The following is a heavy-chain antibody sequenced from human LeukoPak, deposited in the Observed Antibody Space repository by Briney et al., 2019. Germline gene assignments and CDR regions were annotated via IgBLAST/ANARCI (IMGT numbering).Heavy chain of an antibody. CDR3: AREGGRVRFDY. CDR1: GXSITDXX. CDR2: IHCGGTT. V-gene: IGHV4-4*07. D-gene: IGHD3-16*01. J-gene: IGHJ4*02. Sequence: SXXLSXTXTVSGXSITDXXYTWVRQXXGXXLEWIGRIHCGGTTNYNPPLMSRVTLAIDKSKKYISLILTSVTAADTALYYCAREGGRVRFDYWGQGTLVTVSS.